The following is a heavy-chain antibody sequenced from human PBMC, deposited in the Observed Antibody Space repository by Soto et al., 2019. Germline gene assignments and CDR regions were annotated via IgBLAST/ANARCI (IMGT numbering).Heavy chain of an antibody. J-gene: IGHJ6*02. CDR1: WYSFTTYW. CDR3: ATAMDI. CDR2: IYPGDSDA. Sequence: VESMKISCSVSWYSFTTYWIGWVLQMPGKGLEWLGIIYPGDSDARYSPSIQGQVTISADKSISTAYLQWSSLKASDSAMYYCATAMDIWGQGTTVTVS. V-gene: IGHV5-51*01.